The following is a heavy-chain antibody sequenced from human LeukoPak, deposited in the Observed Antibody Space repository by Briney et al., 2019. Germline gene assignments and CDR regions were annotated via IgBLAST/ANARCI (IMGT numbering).Heavy chain of an antibody. CDR2: IYYSGRT. CDR3: ARFYYFSSGTYDDSFDI. Sequence: SETLSLTCTVPGGSISSGGYYWSWIRQHPGKGLEWIGYIYYSGRTYYNPSLKSRVTISIDTSENQISLKMNSVTAADTAVYYCARFYYFSSGTYDDSFDIWGQGTMVTVSS. CDR1: GGSISSGGYY. V-gene: IGHV4-31*03. D-gene: IGHD3-10*01. J-gene: IGHJ3*02.